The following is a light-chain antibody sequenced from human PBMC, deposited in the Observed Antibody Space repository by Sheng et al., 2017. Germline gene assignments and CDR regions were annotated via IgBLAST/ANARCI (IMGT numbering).Light chain of an antibody. CDR2: END. CDR3: GTWDSSLSAHVV. Sequence: QSVLTQPPSVSAAPGQVVTISCSGSRSNIGSNYVSWYQHLPGTAPKLLIYENDKRPSWIPDRFSGSRSGTSATLVITGLQTGDEAEYYCGTWDSSLSAHVVFGGGTKLTVL. V-gene: IGLV1-51*01. CDR1: RSNIGSNY. J-gene: IGLJ2*01.